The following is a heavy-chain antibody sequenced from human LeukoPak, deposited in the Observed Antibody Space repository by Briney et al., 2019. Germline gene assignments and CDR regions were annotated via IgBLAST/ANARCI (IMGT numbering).Heavy chain of an antibody. Sequence: SETLSLTCTVSGGSISSGGYYWSWIRQHPGKGLEWIGYIYYSGSTYYNPSLKSRVTISVDTSKNQFSLKLSSVTAADTAVYYCARGPPLTSDDYGDYVRQEDVEFDYWGQGTPVTVSS. J-gene: IGHJ4*02. CDR2: IYYSGST. V-gene: IGHV4-31*03. CDR3: ARGPPLTSDDYGDYVRQEDVEFDY. D-gene: IGHD4-17*01. CDR1: GGSISSGGYY.